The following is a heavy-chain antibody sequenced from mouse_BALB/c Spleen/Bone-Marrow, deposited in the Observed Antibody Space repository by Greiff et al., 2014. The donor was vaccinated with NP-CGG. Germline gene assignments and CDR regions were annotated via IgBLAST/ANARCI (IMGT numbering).Heavy chain of an antibody. CDR3: ARTSNPSMDY. CDR2: IYPGTGSS. CDR1: GYIFTSYW. J-gene: IGHJ4*01. Sequence: VQLQQSGAELVRPGASVKLSCKTSGYIFTSYWIHWVQQRSGQGLEWIARIYPGTGSSYYNEKFKGKATLTAVKSSGTAYMQLNSLKSEDSAAYFCARTSNPSMDYWGQGTSVTVSS. V-gene: IGHV1S132*01. D-gene: IGHD2-5*01.